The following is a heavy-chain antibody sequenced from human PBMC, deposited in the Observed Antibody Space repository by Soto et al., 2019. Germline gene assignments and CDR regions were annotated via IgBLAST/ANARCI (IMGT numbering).Heavy chain of an antibody. J-gene: IGHJ6*02. V-gene: IGHV3-30*18. CDR2: ISYDGSNK. CDR1: GFTFSSYG. CDR3: AKETRGYSGYDNYYYYGMDV. Sequence: PGGSLRLSCAASGFTFSSYGMHWVPQAPGKGLEWVAVISYDGSNKYYAESVKGRFTISRDNSKNTLYLQMNSMRAEDTAVYYCAKETRGYSGYDNYYYYGMDVWGQGTTVTVSS. D-gene: IGHD5-12*01.